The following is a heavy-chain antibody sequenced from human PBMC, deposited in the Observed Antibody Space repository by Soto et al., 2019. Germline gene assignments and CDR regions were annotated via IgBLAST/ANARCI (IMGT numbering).Heavy chain of an antibody. V-gene: IGHV3-74*01. J-gene: IGHJ6*02. CDR1: GFTFSSYW. CDR3: ARHNLYYYYGMDV. Sequence: EVQLVESGGGLVQPGGSLRLSCAASGFTFSSYWMHWVRQAPGKGLVWVARITSDGSSTSYADSVKGRFTISRDNAKNTLYLQMNSLRAEGTAVYYGARHNLYYYYGMDVWGQGTTVTVSS. CDR2: ITSDGSST.